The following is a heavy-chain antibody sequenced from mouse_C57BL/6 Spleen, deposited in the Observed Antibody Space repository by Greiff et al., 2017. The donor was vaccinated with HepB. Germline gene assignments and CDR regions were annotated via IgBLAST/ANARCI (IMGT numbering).Heavy chain of an antibody. CDR3: ASSGTTVADY. D-gene: IGHD1-1*01. CDR2: INPGDGDT. V-gene: IGHV1-82*01. CDR1: GYAFSSSW. Sequence: QVQLKQSGPELVKPGASVKLSCTASGYAFSSSWMNWVKQRPGKGLEWIGRINPGDGDTNYNGKIKGQATLTADKYSSTAYMQLSSLTSDDSAVYFCASSGTTVADYWGQGTTLTVSS. J-gene: IGHJ2*01.